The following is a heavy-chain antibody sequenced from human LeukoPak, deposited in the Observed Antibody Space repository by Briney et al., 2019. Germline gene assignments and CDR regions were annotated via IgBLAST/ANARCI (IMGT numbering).Heavy chain of an antibody. CDR2: ISYDGSNK. V-gene: IGHV3-30*03. Sequence: GGSLRLSCAASGFTFSSYSMNWVRQAPGKGLEWVAVISYDGSNKYYADSVKGRFTISRDNSKNTLYLQMNSLRAEDTAVYYCARKGADYHEIDYWGQGTLVTVSS. J-gene: IGHJ4*02. CDR3: ARKGADYHEIDY. CDR1: GFTFSSYS. D-gene: IGHD1-26*01.